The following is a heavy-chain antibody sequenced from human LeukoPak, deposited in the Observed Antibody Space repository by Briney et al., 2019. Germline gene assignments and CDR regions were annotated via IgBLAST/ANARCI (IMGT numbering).Heavy chain of an antibody. J-gene: IGHJ5*02. V-gene: IGHV4-39*01. CDR2: MSHSGSA. Sequence: PSKTLSLTCTVSGGSVTTSSYYWGWIRQPPGKGLEWIGSMSHSGSAFYNPSLKSRVSISVDTSKNQFSLRVTSVTAADTALYYCARRSLREAYNRFDPWGQGTLVTVSS. CDR1: GGSVTTSSYY. D-gene: IGHD3-10*01. CDR3: ARRSLREAYNRFDP.